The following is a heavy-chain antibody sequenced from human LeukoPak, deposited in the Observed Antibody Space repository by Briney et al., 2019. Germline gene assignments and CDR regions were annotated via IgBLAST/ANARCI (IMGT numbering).Heavy chain of an antibody. CDR1: GFTFSSYA. Sequence: GGSLRLSCAASGFTFSSYAMSWVRQAPGKGLEWVSAISGSGGSTYYADSVKGRFTISRDNSKNKLFLQMNSLRAGDTAVYYCAKGELLSLKGYYYMDVWGKGTTVAVSS. J-gene: IGHJ6*03. CDR2: ISGSGGST. D-gene: IGHD2-2*01. CDR3: AKGELLSLKGYYYMDV. V-gene: IGHV3-23*01.